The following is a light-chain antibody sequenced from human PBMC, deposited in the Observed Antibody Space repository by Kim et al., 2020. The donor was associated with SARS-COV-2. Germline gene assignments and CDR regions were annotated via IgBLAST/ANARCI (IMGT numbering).Light chain of an antibody. CDR2: QGS. CDR3: QAWDSSTAV. CDR1: KLGDKY. J-gene: IGLJ1*01. Sequence: VSPGQTASITCSGDKLGDKYASWYQQKSGQSPVLVIHQGSKRPSGIPERFSGSNSGNTATLTISGTQAMDEADYYCQAWDSSTAVFGTGTKVTVL. V-gene: IGLV3-1*01.